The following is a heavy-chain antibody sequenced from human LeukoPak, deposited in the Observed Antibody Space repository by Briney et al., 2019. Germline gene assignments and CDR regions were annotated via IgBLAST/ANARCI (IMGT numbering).Heavy chain of an antibody. CDR2: ISSSGSTI. CDR3: ARAPRITIFGVVIIDGMDA. D-gene: IGHD3-3*01. CDR1: GFTFSDYY. Sequence: GGSLRLSCAASGFTFSDYYMSWIRQAPGKGLEWVSYISSSGSTIYYADSVKGRFTISRDNAKNSLYLQMNSLRAEDTAVYYCARAPRITIFGVVIIDGMDAWGQGTTVTVSS. J-gene: IGHJ6*02. V-gene: IGHV3-11*01.